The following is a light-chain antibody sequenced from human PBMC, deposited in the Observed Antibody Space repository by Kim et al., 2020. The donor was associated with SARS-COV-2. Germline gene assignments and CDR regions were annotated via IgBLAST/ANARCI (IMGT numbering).Light chain of an antibody. J-gene: IGKJ2*01. CDR1: QSCSSK. CDR2: GAS. Sequence: VSPGDRATLSRRASQSCSSKLACYQQKPGQAPRRLIYGASTRATGIPARFSGSGSGTEFTLTISSLQSEDFAVYYCQQYNNWPPYTFGQGTKLEI. V-gene: IGKV3-15*01. CDR3: QQYNNWPPYT.